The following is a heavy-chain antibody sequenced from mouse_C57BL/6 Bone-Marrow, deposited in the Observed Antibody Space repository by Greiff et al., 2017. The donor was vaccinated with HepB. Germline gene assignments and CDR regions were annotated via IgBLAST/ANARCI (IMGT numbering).Heavy chain of an antibody. CDR3: TVIYYYGSSRYFDV. Sequence: EVKLMESGGGLVQPGGSMKLSCAASGFTFSDAWMDWVRQSPEKGLEWVAEIRNKANNHATYYAESVKGRFTISRDDSKSSVYLQMNSLRAEDTGIYYCTVIYYYGSSRYFDVWGTGTTVTVSS. J-gene: IGHJ1*03. V-gene: IGHV6-6*01. CDR2: IRNKANNHAT. CDR1: GFTFSDAW. D-gene: IGHD1-1*01.